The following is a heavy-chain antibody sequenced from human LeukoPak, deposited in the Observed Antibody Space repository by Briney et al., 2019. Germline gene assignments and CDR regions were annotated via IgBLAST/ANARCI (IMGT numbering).Heavy chain of an antibody. CDR3: AKDRWLSGPGQFDY. D-gene: IGHD3-22*01. CDR2: ISGSGGSP. J-gene: IGHJ4*02. CDR1: GFTFSNFA. V-gene: IGHV3-23*01. Sequence: GGSLRLSCAASGFTFSNFAMSWVRQAPGKGLEWVSAISGSGGSPYYTDSVRGRFTISRDNSKNTLSLQMNSLRAEDTAVYYCAKDRWLSGPGQFDYWGQGTLVTVSS.